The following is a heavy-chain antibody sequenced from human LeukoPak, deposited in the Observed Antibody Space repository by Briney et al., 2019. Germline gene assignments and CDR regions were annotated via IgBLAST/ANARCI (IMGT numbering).Heavy chain of an antibody. CDR1: GASISDYY. CDR2: IDTSGST. J-gene: IGHJ3*02. D-gene: IGHD5-24*01. Sequence: SETLSLTCIVSGASISDYYWSWIRQPAGKGLEWIGRIDTSGSTNYEPSLKSRLTKSVDTSKRQFSLRLTSVTAADTAVYYCARDGWLQQGVAFDIWGQGTMVTVSS. CDR3: ARDGWLQQGVAFDI. V-gene: IGHV4-4*07.